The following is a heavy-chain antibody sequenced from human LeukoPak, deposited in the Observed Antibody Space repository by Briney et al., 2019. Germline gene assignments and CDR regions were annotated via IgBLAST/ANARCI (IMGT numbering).Heavy chain of an antibody. V-gene: IGHV1-69*01. CDR3: ASYYYGSGSYKNAFDI. CDR1: GGTFSSYA. J-gene: IGHJ3*02. CDR2: IIPIFGTA. D-gene: IGHD3-10*01. Sequence: ASVKVSCKASGGTFSSYAISWVRQAPGQGLERMGGIIPIFGTANYAQKFQGRVTITADESTSTAYMELSSLRSEDTAVYYCASYYYGSGSYKNAFDIWGQGTMVTVSS.